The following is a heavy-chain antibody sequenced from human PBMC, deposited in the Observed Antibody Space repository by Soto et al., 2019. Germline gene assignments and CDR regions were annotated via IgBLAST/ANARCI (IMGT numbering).Heavy chain of an antibody. CDR1: GHTFTSYD. D-gene: IGHD2-21*02. J-gene: IGHJ5*02. CDR2: MNPNSGNT. Sequence: ASVKVSCKASGHTFTSYDINWVRQATGQGPEWMGWMNPNSGNTGYAQKFQGRVTMTRNTSISTAYMELSSLRSEDTAVYFCARGRLATAPIGYNWFDPWGQGTLVTVSS. V-gene: IGHV1-8*01. CDR3: ARGRLATAPIGYNWFDP.